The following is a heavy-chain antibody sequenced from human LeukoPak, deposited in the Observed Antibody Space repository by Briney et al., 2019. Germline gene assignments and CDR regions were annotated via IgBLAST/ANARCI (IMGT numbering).Heavy chain of an antibody. CDR3: ARVIYSGWEGELSD. V-gene: IGHV3-15*05. Sequence: GGSLRLSCAASGFPFSSAWMNWVRQAPGKGLEWVGRSKSKTDGGTIDYAAPVKGRFTISRDNAKNTLYLQMNSLRAEDTAVYYCARVIYSGWEGELSDWGQGTLVTVSS. CDR1: GFPFSSAW. CDR2: SKSKTDGGTI. D-gene: IGHD6-19*01. J-gene: IGHJ4*02.